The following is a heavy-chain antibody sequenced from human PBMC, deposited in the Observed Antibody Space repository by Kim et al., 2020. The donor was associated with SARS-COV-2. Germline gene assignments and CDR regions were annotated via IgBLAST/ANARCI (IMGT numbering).Heavy chain of an antibody. CDR3: ARGRSSLTKYDI. Sequence: YQHPSLASRVAISIDTSKNQFSLRLTSVTSADTAVYYCARGRSSLTKYDIWGQGTLVTVSS. J-gene: IGHJ1*01. V-gene: IGHV4-30-4*07. D-gene: IGHD2-8*01.